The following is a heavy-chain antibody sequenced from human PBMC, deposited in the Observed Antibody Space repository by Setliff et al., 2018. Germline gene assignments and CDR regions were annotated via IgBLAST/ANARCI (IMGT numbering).Heavy chain of an antibody. J-gene: IGHJ4*02. Sequence: SVKVSCKASGYTFIYYYIHWVRQAPGQGLEWMGGTIPIFGTTDYAQKFRGRVTITADESTSTAYMELNSLRSEDTAVYYCARRPGYRSAHSNESYWGQGTLVTVSS. D-gene: IGHD3-16*02. CDR2: TIPIFGTT. CDR1: GYTFIYYY. CDR3: ARRPGYRSAHSNESY. V-gene: IGHV1-69*13.